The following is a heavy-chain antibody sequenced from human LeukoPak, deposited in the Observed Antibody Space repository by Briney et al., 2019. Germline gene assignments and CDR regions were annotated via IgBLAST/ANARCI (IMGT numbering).Heavy chain of an antibody. CDR1: GGTFSSYA. J-gene: IGHJ4*02. D-gene: IGHD3-22*01. Sequence: SVKVSCKASGGTFSSYAISWVRQAPGQGLEWMGGIIPIFGTANYAQKFQGRVTITTDESTSTAYMELSSLRSEDTAVYYCASRVAYDSSGRPHYWGQGTLVTVSS. V-gene: IGHV1-69*05. CDR2: IIPIFGTA. CDR3: ASRVAYDSSGRPHY.